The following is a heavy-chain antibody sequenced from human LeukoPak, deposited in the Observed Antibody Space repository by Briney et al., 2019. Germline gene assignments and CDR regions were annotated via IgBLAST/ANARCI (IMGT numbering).Heavy chain of an antibody. CDR3: AREGRYCSSTSCYMENWFDP. V-gene: IGHV4-61*02. Sequence: SQTLSLTCTVSGGSISSGSYYWSWIRQPAGKGLEWIGRIYTSGSTNYNPSLKSRVTISVDTSKNQFSLKLSSVTAADTAVYHCAREGRYCSSTSCYMENWFDPWGQGTLVTVSS. D-gene: IGHD2-2*02. CDR1: GGSISSGSYY. CDR2: IYTSGST. J-gene: IGHJ5*02.